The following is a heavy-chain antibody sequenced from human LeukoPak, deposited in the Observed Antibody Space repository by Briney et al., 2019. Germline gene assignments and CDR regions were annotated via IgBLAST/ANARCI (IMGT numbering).Heavy chain of an antibody. Sequence: SGPTLVKPTQTLTLTCTFSGFSLSTTGVGVGWIRQPPGKALEWLALIYWDDDKRYSPSLKSRLTITKDTSKNQVVLTMTNMDPVDTATYYCAHRAQDGRGFISYYFDCSGEGTLVTVSS. D-gene: IGHD3-10*01. CDR2: IYWDDDK. CDR3: AHRAQDGRGFISYYFDC. V-gene: IGHV2-5*02. CDR1: GFSLSTTGVG. J-gene: IGHJ4*02.